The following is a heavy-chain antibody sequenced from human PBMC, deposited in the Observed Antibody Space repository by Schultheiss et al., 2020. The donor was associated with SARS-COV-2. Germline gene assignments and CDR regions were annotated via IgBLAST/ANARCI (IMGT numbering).Heavy chain of an antibody. CDR2: ISGSGGST. CDR1: GFTFDDYA. Sequence: GGSLRLSCAASGFTFDDYAMHWVRQAPGKGLEWVSAISGSGGSTYYADSVKGRFTISRDNSKNTLYLQMNSLRAEDTAVYYCAKVRGGYVRHAFDIWGQGTMVTVSS. J-gene: IGHJ3*02. D-gene: IGHD3-16*01. CDR3: AKVRGGYVRHAFDI. V-gene: IGHV3-23*01.